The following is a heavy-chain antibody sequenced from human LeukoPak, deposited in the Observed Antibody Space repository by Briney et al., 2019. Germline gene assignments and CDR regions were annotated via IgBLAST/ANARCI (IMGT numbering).Heavy chain of an antibody. CDR1: GFSLSTSGMR. CDR3: ARIPPAPIGHWRGYYFDY. CDR2: VDWDDDK. D-gene: IGHD5-24*01. V-gene: IGHV2-70*04. Sequence: SGPALVKPTQTLTLTCTFSGFSLSTSGMRVSWIRHPPVKALEWLARVDWDDDKFYSKSLKTRVTISKDTTHNHVVLTMINVHPMDTATYYRARIPPAPIGHWRGYYFDYWGQGPLVTVSS. J-gene: IGHJ4*02.